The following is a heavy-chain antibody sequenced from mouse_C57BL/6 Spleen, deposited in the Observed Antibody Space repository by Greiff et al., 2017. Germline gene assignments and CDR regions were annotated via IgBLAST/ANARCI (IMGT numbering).Heavy chain of an antibody. CDR2: IYPGNSDT. D-gene: IGHD2-4*01. V-gene: IGHV1-5*01. CDR3: TGDYGGDYFDY. CDR1: GYTFTSYW. J-gene: IGHJ2*01. Sequence: EVQLQQSGTVLARPGASVKMSCKTSGYTFTSYWMHWVKQRPGQGLEWIGAIYPGNSDTSYNQKFKGKAKLTAVTSASTAYMELSSLTNEDSAVYYCTGDYGGDYFDYWGQGTTLTVSS.